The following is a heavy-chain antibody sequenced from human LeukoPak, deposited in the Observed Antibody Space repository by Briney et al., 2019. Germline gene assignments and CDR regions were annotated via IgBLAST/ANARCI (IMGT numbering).Heavy chain of an antibody. CDR1: GFTFSSYW. CDR3: ARVRRVYYYGSGTTNWFDP. CDR2: IKQDGSEK. Sequence: GGSLRLSCAASGFTFSSYWMSWVRQAPGKGLEWVANIKQDGSEKYYVDSEKGRFTISRDNAKNSLYLQMNSLRAEDTAVYYCARVRRVYYYGSGTTNWFDPWGQGTLVTVSS. D-gene: IGHD3-10*01. V-gene: IGHV3-7*01. J-gene: IGHJ5*02.